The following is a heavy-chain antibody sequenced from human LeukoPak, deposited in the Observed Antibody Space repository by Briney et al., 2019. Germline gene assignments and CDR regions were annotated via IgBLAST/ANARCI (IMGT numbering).Heavy chain of an antibody. CDR2: IYHSGST. CDR3: ARVMVRGVTLPFDY. Sequence: PSETLSLTCSVSAGSISNRYWWSWVRQPPGKGLEWIGEIYHSGSTNYNPSLKSRVTISVDKSKNQFSLKLSSVTAADTAVYYCARVMVRGVTLPFDYWGQGTLVTVSS. V-gene: IGHV4-4*02. J-gene: IGHJ4*02. D-gene: IGHD3-10*01. CDR1: AGSISNRYW.